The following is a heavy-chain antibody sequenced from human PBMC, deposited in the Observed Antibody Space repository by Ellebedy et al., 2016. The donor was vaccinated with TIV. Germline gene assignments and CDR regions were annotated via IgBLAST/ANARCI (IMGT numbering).Heavy chain of an antibody. CDR3: ARDQARGYYDSSGYYRSYYYMDV. CDR2: ISYDGSNK. CDR1: GFTFSSYA. V-gene: IGHV3-30*04. Sequence: GGSLRLSCAASGFTFSSYAMHWVRQAPGKGLEWVAVISYDGSNKYYADSVKGRFTISRDNSKNTLYLQMNSLRAEDTAVYYCARDQARGYYDSSGYYRSYYYMDVWGKGTTVTVSS. D-gene: IGHD3-22*01. J-gene: IGHJ6*03.